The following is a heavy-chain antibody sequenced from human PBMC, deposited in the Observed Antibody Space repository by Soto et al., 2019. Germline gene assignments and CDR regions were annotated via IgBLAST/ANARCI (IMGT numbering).Heavy chain of an antibody. Sequence: QLQLQESGPGLVNPSETLSLTCTVSDGSIGSNSYHWGWIRQPPGKGLEWIGSLYYSGSTYYNPFLKSRVTIAVDTSKNHFFLNLSSVTAADTAVYYCARRVVNTLGHHYYGMDVWGQGITVTVSS. CDR1: DGSIGSNSYH. J-gene: IGHJ6*02. D-gene: IGHD1-26*01. V-gene: IGHV4-39*02. CDR2: LYYSGST. CDR3: ARRVVNTLGHHYYGMDV.